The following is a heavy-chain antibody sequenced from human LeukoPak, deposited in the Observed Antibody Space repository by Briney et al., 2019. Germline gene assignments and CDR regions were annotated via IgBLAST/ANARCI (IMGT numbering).Heavy chain of an antibody. CDR2: IYYSGST. CDR1: GGSISSSSYY. Sequence: ASETLSLTCTVSGGSISSSSYYWGWIRQPPGKGLEWIGSIYYSGSTYYNPSLKSRVTISVDTSKNQSSLKLSSVTAADTAVYYCARVGSSWYWFDPWGQGTLVTVSS. V-gene: IGHV4-39*07. J-gene: IGHJ5*02. CDR3: ARVGSSWYWFDP. D-gene: IGHD6-13*01.